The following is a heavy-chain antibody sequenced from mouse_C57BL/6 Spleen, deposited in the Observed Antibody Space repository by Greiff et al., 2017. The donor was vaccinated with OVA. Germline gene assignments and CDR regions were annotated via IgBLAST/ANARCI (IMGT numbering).Heavy chain of an antibody. J-gene: IGHJ2*01. D-gene: IGHD1-3*01. CDR1: GFTFSSYA. CDR2: ISSGGDYI. V-gene: IGHV5-9-1*02. Sequence: EVQLVESGEGLVKPGGSLKLSCAASGFTFSSYAMSWVRQTPEKRLEWVAYISSGGDYIYYADTVKGRFTISRDNARTTLYLQMSSLKSEDTAMYYCTREGYCKESPFGYWGQGTTLTVSS. CDR3: TREGYCKESPFGY.